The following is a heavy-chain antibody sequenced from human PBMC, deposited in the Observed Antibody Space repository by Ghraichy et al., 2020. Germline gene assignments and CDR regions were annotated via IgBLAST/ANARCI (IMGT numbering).Heavy chain of an antibody. CDR2: IYHSGSS. D-gene: IGHD3-3*01. V-gene: IGHV4-4*02. J-gene: IGHJ4*02. Sequence: SETLSLTCAVSGGSISSSNWWSWVRQPPGKGLEWIGEIYHSGSSNYNPSLKSRVTISVDKSKNQFSLKLSSVTAADTAVYYCARDKRDYDFWSGYSPLFDYWGQGTLVTVSS. CDR1: GGSISSSNW. CDR3: ARDKRDYDFWSGYSPLFDY.